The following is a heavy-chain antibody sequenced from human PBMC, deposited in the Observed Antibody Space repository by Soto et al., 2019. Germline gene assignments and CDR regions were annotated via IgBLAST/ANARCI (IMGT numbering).Heavy chain of an antibody. J-gene: IGHJ4*02. D-gene: IGHD6-13*01. Sequence: QVQLVQSGAEVKKPGASVKVSCKASGYTFTSYYMHWVRQAPGQGLEWMGIINPSGGSTSYAQRFQGRVTMTRDTSTSTVYIELSILRSEDTAVYYCAREQQLVLSPHFDYWGQGTLVTVSS. CDR1: GYTFTSYY. V-gene: IGHV1-46*03. CDR2: INPSGGST. CDR3: AREQQLVLSPHFDY.